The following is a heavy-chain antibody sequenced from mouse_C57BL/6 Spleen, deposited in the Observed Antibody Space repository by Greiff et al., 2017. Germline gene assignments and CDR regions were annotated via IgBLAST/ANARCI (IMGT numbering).Heavy chain of an antibody. D-gene: IGHD2-2*01. J-gene: IGHJ3*01. CDR1: GYTFTSYW. CDR3: ARSGYEAWFAY. CDR2: INPSNGGT. V-gene: IGHV1-53*01. Sequence: VQLQQPGTELVKPGASVKLSCKASGYTFTSYWMHWVKQRPGQGLEWIGNINPSNGGTNYNEKFKSKATLTADKSSSTAYMQLRSLTSGDSAVYYCARSGYEAWFAYWGQGTLVTVSA.